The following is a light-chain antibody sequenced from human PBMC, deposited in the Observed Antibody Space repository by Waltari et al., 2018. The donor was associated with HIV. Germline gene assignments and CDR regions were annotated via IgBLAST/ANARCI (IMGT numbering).Light chain of an antibody. J-gene: IGLJ1*01. CDR1: SNDIGSSNY. CDR3: SSYTSSITYV. CDR2: DCS. V-gene: IGLV2-14*03. Sequence: QSALTQPASVSGSPGQSITISCTGTSNDIGSSNYVSWHQQHPGEAPKLIIHDCSDRPSGISNRFSGSKSGNTASLTISGLQTEDEADYYCSSYTSSITYVFGSGTRVTVL.